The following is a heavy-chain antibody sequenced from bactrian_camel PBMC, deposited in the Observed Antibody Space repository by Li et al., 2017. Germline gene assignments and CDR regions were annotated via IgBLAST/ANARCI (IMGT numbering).Heavy chain of an antibody. CDR3: AADGCPSQAYQFGGSWYRPEYRY. D-gene: IGHD6*01. CDR1: GHTYLNYC. CDR2: IDSGGAT. J-gene: IGHJ4*01. Sequence: HVQLVESGGNSVQAGGSLRLSCAASGHTYLNYCLAWFRLASGNEREGVAAIDSGGATSYANSVKGQFTVSKDGAKNTLYLQMNGLKPEDTAMYLCAADGCPSQAYQFGGSWYRPEYRYWGQGTQVTVS. V-gene: IGHV3S26*01.